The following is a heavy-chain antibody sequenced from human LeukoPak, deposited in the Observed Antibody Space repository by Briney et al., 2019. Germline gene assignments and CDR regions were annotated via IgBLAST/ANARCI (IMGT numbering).Heavy chain of an antibody. J-gene: IGHJ4*02. D-gene: IGHD3-22*01. CDR3: ARGRNYYDSSGYTGDYFDY. Sequence: PSETLSLTCAVYGGSFSGYYWSWIRQPPGKGLEWIGEINHSGSTNYNPSLKSRVTISVDTSKIQFSLKLSSVTAADTAVYYCARGRNYYDSSGYTGDYFDYWGQGTLVTVSS. V-gene: IGHV4-34*01. CDR1: GGSFSGYY. CDR2: INHSGST.